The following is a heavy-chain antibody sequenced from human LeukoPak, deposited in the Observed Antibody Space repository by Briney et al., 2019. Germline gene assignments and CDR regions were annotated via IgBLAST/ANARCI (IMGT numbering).Heavy chain of an antibody. J-gene: IGHJ4*02. CDR1: GFTFSSYA. D-gene: IGHD1-26*01. CDR3: AGLEGATMPFDY. Sequence: PGRSLRLSCAASGFTFSSYAMYWVRQAPGKGLEWVSYISSSGSTIYYADSVKGRFTISRDNAKNSLYLQMNSLRAEDTAVYYCAGLEGATMPFDYWGQGTLVTVSS. CDR2: ISSSGSTI. V-gene: IGHV3-48*04.